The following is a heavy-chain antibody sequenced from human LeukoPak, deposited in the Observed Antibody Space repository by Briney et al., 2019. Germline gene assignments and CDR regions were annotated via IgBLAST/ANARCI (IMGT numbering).Heavy chain of an antibody. V-gene: IGHV1-8*01. CDR3: ANRRDEAWFDP. J-gene: IGHJ5*02. D-gene: IGHD5-24*01. CDR1: GFTFTSHD. Sequence: ASVKVSCKASGFTFTSHDYNWVRQATRQGLEWMGWMNPNSGNTGYAKKFQGRVTMTRDTSITTVYMELSSPTSEDTAVYYCANRRDEAWFDPWGQGTLVTVSS. CDR2: MNPNSGNT.